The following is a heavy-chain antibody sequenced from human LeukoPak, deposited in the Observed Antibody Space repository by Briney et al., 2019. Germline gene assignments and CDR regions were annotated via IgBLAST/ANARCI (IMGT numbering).Heavy chain of an antibody. Sequence: GGSLRLSCAASGFTVSSNYMSWVRQAPGKRLEWVSVIYSGGSTYYADSVKGRFTISRDNSKNTLYLQMNSLRAEDTAVYYCARVLSGSGCFVPWGQGTLVTVSS. J-gene: IGHJ5*02. CDR1: GFTVSSNY. CDR2: IYSGGST. CDR3: ARVLSGSGCFVP. V-gene: IGHV3-66*01. D-gene: IGHD6-19*01.